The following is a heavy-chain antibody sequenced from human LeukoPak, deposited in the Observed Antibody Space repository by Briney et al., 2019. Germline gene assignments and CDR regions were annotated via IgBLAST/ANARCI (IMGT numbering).Heavy chain of an antibody. Sequence: GGSLRLSCAASGFAFSSYAMSWARQAPGKGLEWVSAISGSGGSTYYADSVKGRFTISRDNSKNTLYLQMNSLRAEDTAVYYCAKNYYYYYYMDVWGKGTTVTVSS. CDR2: ISGSGGST. V-gene: IGHV3-23*01. CDR3: AKNYYYYYYMDV. CDR1: GFAFSSYA. J-gene: IGHJ6*03.